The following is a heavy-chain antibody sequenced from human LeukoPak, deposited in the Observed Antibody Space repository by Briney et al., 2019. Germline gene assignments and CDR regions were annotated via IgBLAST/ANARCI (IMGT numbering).Heavy chain of an antibody. V-gene: IGHV3-30*02. CDR3: AKIVGSTSDCSSTSCLFDY. CDR2: IRYDGSNK. D-gene: IGHD2-2*01. J-gene: IGHJ4*02. CDR1: GFTFSSYG. Sequence: GGSLRLSCAASGFTFSSYGMHWVRQAPGKGLEWVAFIRYDGSNKYYADSVKGRFTISRDNSKNTLYLQMNSLRAEDTAVYYCAKIVGSTSDCSSTSCLFDYWGQGTLVTVSS.